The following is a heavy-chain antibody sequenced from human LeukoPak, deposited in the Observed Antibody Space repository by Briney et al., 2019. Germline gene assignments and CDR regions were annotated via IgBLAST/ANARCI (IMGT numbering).Heavy chain of an antibody. Sequence: GGSLRLSCGASGFTLKTYSMQWAREARGEGGEGVAVLSFDGEETHSADSVKGRFTTSRDNSENTLHLEMNNLRHDDTAIYYCAREIHFRNVWHVREWGPGTLLPVSS. D-gene: IGHD1-26*01. CDR3: AREIHFRNVWHVRE. V-gene: IGHV3-30*04. CDR2: LSFDGEET. CDR1: GFTLKTYS. J-gene: IGHJ4*02.